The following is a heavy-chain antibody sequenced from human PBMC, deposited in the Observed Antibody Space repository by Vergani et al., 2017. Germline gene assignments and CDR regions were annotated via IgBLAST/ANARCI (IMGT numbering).Heavy chain of an antibody. D-gene: IGHD3-3*01. V-gene: IGHV4-34*01. CDR3: ARVQELYDFWSGYRVRYYYYMDV. CDR1: GGSFSGYY. Sequence: QVQLQQWGAGLLKPSETLSLTCAVYGGSFSGYYWSWIRQPPGKGLEWIGEINHSGGTNYNPSLKSRVTISVDTSKNQFSLKLSSVTAADTAVYYCARVQELYDFWSGYRVRYYYYMDVWGKXP. J-gene: IGHJ6*03. CDR2: INHSGGT.